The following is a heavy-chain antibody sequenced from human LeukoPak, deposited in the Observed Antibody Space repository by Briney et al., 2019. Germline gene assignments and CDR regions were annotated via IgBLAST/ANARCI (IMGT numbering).Heavy chain of an antibody. CDR1: GGSISSYY. CDR2: IYYSGST. J-gene: IGHJ5*02. D-gene: IGHD3-10*01. V-gene: IGHV4-59*01. CDR3: ARDGRFGESLS. Sequence: PSETLSLTCTVSGGSISSYYWSWIRQPPGKGLEWIGYIYYSGSTNYNPSLKSRVTISVDTSKNQFSLKPSSVTAADTAVYYCARDGRFGESLSWGQGTLVTVSS.